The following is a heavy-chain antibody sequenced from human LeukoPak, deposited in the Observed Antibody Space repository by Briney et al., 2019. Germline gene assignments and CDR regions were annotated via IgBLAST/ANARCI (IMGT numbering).Heavy chain of an antibody. CDR1: GGSFSISY. J-gene: IGHJ3*02. V-gene: IGHV4-34*01. CDR3: ARGALDSSGYDAFDI. CDR2: IYHSGGA. D-gene: IGHD3-22*01. Sequence: SETLSLTCGVSGGSFSISYWSWIRQPPGKGLEWIGQIYHSGGANYNPSLRSRVTISVDTSKNQFSLKLSSVTAADTAVYYCARGALDSSGYDAFDIWGQGTMVTVSS.